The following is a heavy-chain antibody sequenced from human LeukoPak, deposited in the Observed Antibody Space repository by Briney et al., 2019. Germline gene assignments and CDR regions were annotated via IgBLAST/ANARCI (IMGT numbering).Heavy chain of an antibody. CDR1: GGSFSGYY. Sequence: SETLSLTCAVYGGSFSGYYWSWIRQPPGKGLEWIGEINHSGSTNYNPSLKSRVTTSVDTSKNQFSLKLSSATAADTAVYYCARDRGSEYIYADNPAVPYMDVWGKGTTVTVSS. J-gene: IGHJ6*03. CDR3: ARDRGSEYIYADNPAVPYMDV. D-gene: IGHD5-18*01. CDR2: INHSGST. V-gene: IGHV4-34*01.